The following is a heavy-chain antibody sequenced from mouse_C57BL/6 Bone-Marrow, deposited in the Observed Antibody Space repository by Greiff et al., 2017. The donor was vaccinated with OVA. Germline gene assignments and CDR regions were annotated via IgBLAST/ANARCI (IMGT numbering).Heavy chain of an antibody. CDR2: IDPENGDT. CDR1: GFNIKDDY. V-gene: IGHV14-4*01. Sequence: EVQLVESGAELVRPGASVKLSCTASGFNIKDDYMHWVKQRPEQGLEWIGWIDPENGDTEYASKFQGKATITADTSSNTAYLQLSSLTSEDTAVYYCTTHHYGSSLHWYFDVWGTGTTVTVSS. D-gene: IGHD1-1*01. CDR3: TTHHYGSSLHWYFDV. J-gene: IGHJ1*03.